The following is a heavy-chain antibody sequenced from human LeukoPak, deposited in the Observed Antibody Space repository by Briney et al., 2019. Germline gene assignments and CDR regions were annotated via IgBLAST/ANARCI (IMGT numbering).Heavy chain of an antibody. V-gene: IGHV4-30-2*01. CDR1: GGSISSGGYS. CDR3: ARDPGRIAARPVFY. CDR2: IYHSGST. D-gene: IGHD6-6*01. J-gene: IGHJ4*02. Sequence: SETLSLTCAASGGSISSGGYSWSWIRQPPGKGLEWIGYIYHSGSTYYNPSLKSRVTISVDRSKNQFSLKLSSVTAADTAVYYCARDPGRIAARPVFYWGQGTLVTVSS.